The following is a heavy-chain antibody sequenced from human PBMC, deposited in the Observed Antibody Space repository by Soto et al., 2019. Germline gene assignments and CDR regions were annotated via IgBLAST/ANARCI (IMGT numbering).Heavy chain of an antibody. D-gene: IGHD6-25*01. CDR3: ARGVGSSWFDP. CDR1: GYTFSDRN. V-gene: IGHV1-2*02. Sequence: QVQLVQSGAEVKKPGAAVKVSCKASGYTFSDRNMHWVRQAPGQGLEWMAWINPGSSGTDYAQKFQGRVTMTRDTSISTAYMELSSLTSDDTAVYYCARGVGSSWFDPWGQGTLVTVSS. CDR2: INPGSSGT. J-gene: IGHJ5*02.